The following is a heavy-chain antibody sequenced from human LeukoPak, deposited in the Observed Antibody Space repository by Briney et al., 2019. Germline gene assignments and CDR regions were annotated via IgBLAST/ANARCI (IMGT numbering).Heavy chain of an antibody. D-gene: IGHD3-22*01. J-gene: IGHJ3*02. CDR2: ISGSGGST. CDR1: GFTFSSYA. CDR3: AKDYYDSSGYYLDSGRASDI. Sequence: GGSLRLSCAASGFTFSSYAMSWVRQAPGKGLEWVSAISGSGGSTYYADSVKGRFTISRDNSKNTLYLQMNSLRAEDTAVYYCAKDYYDSSGYYLDSGRASDIWGQGTMVTVSS. V-gene: IGHV3-23*01.